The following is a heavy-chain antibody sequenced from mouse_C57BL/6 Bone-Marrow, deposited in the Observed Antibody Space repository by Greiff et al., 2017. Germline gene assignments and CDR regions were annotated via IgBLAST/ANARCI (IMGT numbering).Heavy chain of an antibody. CDR2: SYPRSGNT. V-gene: IGHV1-81*01. D-gene: IGHD2-1*01. J-gene: IGHJ1*03. Sequence: QVQLQQSGAELARPGASVKLSCKASGYTFTSYGISWVKQRTGQGLEWIGESYPRSGNTYYNEKFKGKATLTADKSSSTAYMELRSLTSEDSAVYFCAREGNYGWYFDVWGTGTTVTVTS. CDR1: GYTFTSYG. CDR3: AREGNYGWYFDV.